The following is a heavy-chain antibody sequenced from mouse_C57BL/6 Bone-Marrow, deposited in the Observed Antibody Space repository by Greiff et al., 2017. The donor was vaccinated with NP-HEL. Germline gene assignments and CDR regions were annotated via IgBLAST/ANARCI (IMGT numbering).Heavy chain of an antibody. CDR1: GYTFTSYW. D-gene: IGHD3-1*01. J-gene: IGHJ4*01. V-gene: IGHV1-61*01. CDR2: IYPSDSET. Sequence: VQLQQPGAELVRPGSSVKLSCKASGYTFTSYWMDWVKQRPGQGLEWIGNIYPSDSETHYNQKFKDKATLTVDKSSSTAYMQLSSLTSEDSAVYYCARSGLHAMDYWGQGTSVTVSS. CDR3: ARSGLHAMDY.